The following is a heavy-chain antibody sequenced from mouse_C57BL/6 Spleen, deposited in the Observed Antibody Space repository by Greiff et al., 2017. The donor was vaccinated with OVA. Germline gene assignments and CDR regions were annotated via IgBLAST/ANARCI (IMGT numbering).Heavy chain of an antibody. CDR3: ARGYGSSYGYFDV. CDR1: GYTFTSYW. J-gene: IGHJ1*03. Sequence: QVQLQQSGTELVKPGASVKLSCKASGYTFTSYWMHWVKQRPGQGLEWIGNINPSNGGTNYNEKFKSKATLTVDKSSSTAYMQLSSLTSEDSAVYYGARGYGSSYGYFDVWGTGTTVTVSS. D-gene: IGHD1-1*01. CDR2: INPSNGGT. V-gene: IGHV1-53*01.